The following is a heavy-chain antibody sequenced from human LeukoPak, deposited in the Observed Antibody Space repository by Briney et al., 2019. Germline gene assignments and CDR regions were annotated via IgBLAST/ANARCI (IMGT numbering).Heavy chain of an antibody. CDR2: ISSSSSYI. D-gene: IGHD2-2*01. CDR3: AREYCGGTSCPKPYYYYYYMDV. CDR1: GFTFSSYS. J-gene: IGHJ6*03. V-gene: IGHV3-21*04. Sequence: GGSLRLSCAASGFTFSSYSMNWVRQAPGKGLEWVSSISSSSSYIYYAGSVKGRFTISRDNAKNSLYLQMNSLRAEDTAVYYCAREYCGGTSCPKPYYYYYYMDVWGKGTTVTVSS.